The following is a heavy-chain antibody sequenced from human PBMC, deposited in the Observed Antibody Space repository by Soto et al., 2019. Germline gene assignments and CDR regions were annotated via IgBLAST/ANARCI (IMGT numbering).Heavy chain of an antibody. CDR2: ISSDGDIT. CDR3: VKVSTFYDILTGYYSTNFFDP. J-gene: IGHJ5*02. V-gene: IGHV3-64D*06. Sequence: GGSPGLSCSASGFTFREYSMHWVRQAPGKGLQYVSTISSDGDITYYADSVKGRFTISRDNSKNTLYLQMNSLRPEDTAVYYCVKVSTFYDILTGYYSTNFFDPWGQGTLVTVSS. D-gene: IGHD3-9*01. CDR1: GFTFREYS.